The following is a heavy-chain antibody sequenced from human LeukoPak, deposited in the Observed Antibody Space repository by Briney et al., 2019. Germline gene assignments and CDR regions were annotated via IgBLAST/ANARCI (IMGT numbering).Heavy chain of an antibody. CDR2: ITTVNGNT. D-gene: IGHD6-6*01. CDR3: ARLIEYRTSSRVFDI. CDR1: GYSLTTYG. Sequence: ASVKVSCKASGYSLTTYGITWVRQAPGQGLEWMGWITTVNGNTYYARKLQGRVTMTTDTSTNTAYMELGSLRPDDTAVYYCARLIEYRTSSRVFDIWGQGTMV. V-gene: IGHV1-18*01. J-gene: IGHJ3*02.